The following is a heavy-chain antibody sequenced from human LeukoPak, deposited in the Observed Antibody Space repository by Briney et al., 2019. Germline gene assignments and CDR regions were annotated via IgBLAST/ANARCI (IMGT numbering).Heavy chain of an antibody. V-gene: IGHV3-30-3*01. Sequence: PGRSLRLSCAASGFTFSSYAMHWVRQAPGKGLEWVAVISYDGSNKYYADSVKGRFTISRDNSKNTLYLQMNSLRAEDTAVYYCARGFPLFHYDLTHLISSAFDIWGQGTMVTVSS. CDR3: ARGFPLFHYDLTHLISSAFDI. J-gene: IGHJ3*02. CDR1: GFTFSSYA. D-gene: IGHD3-3*01. CDR2: ISYDGSNK.